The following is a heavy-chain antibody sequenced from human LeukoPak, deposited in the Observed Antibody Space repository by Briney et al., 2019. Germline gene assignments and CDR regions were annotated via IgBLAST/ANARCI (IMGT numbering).Heavy chain of an antibody. D-gene: IGHD1-26*01. CDR2: INPNSGGT. CDR1: GYTFTGYY. CDR3: ARGGSHPDYYYGMDV. Sequence: ASVKVSCKASGYTFTGYYMHWVRQAPGQGLEWMGWINPNSGGTNYAQKFQGRVTMTRDTSISTAYMEPSRLRSDDTAVYYCARGGSHPDYYYGMDVWGQGTTVTVSS. V-gene: IGHV1-2*02. J-gene: IGHJ6*02.